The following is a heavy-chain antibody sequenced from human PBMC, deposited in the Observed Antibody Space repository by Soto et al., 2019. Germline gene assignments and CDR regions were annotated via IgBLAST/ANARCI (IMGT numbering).Heavy chain of an antibody. V-gene: IGHV3-23*01. CDR1: GFTFSSYA. Sequence: GRSLRLSCAASGFTFSSYAMSWVRQAPGKGLEWVSAISGSGGSTYYADSVKGRFTISRDNSKNTLYLQMNSLRAEDTAVYYCAKIPKYYYDSSGPTGDYWGQGTLVTVSS. CDR2: ISGSGGST. J-gene: IGHJ4*02. D-gene: IGHD3-22*01. CDR3: AKIPKYYYDSSGPTGDY.